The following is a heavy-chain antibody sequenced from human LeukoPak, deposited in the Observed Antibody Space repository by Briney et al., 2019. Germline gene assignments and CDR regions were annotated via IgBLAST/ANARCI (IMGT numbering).Heavy chain of an antibody. D-gene: IGHD4-17*01. Sequence: GASVKVSCKASGYTFTSYAMHWVCHAPGQRLEWMGWINAGNGNTKYSQKFQGRVTITRDTSASTAYMELSSLRSEDTAVYYCARGVGYGDYVGVFDYWGQGTLVTVSS. CDR3: ARGVGYGDYVGVFDY. V-gene: IGHV1-3*01. CDR1: GYTFTSYA. CDR2: INAGNGNT. J-gene: IGHJ4*02.